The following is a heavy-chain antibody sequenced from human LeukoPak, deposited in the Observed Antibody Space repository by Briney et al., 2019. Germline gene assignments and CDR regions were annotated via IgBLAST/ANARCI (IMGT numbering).Heavy chain of an antibody. J-gene: IGHJ4*02. CDR1: GFTFSSYG. CDR3: AKSSVYYDILTGSHLGY. CDR2: ISYDGSNK. D-gene: IGHD3-9*01. V-gene: IGHV3-30*18. Sequence: GGSLRLSCAASGFTFSSYGMHWVRQAPGKGLEWVAVISYDGSNKYYADSVKGRFTISRDNSKNTLYLQMNSLRAEDTAVYYCAKSSVYYDILTGSHLGYWGQGTLVTVSS.